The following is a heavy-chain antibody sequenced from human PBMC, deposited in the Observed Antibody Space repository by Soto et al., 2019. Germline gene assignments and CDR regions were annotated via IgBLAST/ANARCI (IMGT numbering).Heavy chain of an antibody. D-gene: IGHD6-13*01. CDR2: IYYSGST. CDR3: ARDRRIAAAGGAHDAFDI. Sequence: PSETLSLTCTVSGGSISSGDYYWSWIRQHPGKGLEWIGYIYYSGSTYYNPSLKSRVTISVDTSKNQFSLKLSSVTAADTAVYYCARDRRIAAAGGAHDAFDIWGQGTMVTVS. J-gene: IGHJ3*02. V-gene: IGHV4-31*03. CDR1: GGSISSGDYY.